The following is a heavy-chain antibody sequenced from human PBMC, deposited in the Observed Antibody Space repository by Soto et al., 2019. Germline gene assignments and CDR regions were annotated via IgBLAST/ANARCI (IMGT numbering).Heavy chain of an antibody. CDR2: INPNSGDT. CDR1: GYIFTAYS. Sequence: GASVKVSCKASGYIFTAYSMHWVRQAPGQGLEWMGWINPNSGDTHYAQRFQGRVTMTMDTSITTAYMELSGLRSDDTAVYYCARGASAVLSFDYWGQGTLVTVPQ. CDR3: ARGASAVLSFDY. D-gene: IGHD6-19*01. V-gene: IGHV1-2*02. J-gene: IGHJ4*02.